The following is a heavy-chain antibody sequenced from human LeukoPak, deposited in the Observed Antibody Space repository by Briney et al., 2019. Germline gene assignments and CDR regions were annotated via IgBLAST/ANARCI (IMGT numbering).Heavy chain of an antibody. CDR1: GFTFSSYG. D-gene: IGHD4-17*01. CDR3: AKVPLTTVTTSGSWFDP. J-gene: IGHJ5*02. Sequence: GGSLRLSCVASGFTFSSYGMHWVRQAPGKGLERVAVISYDGSNKYYADSVKGRFTISRDNSKNTLYLQMNSLRAEDTAVYYCAKVPLTTVTTSGSWFDPWGQGTLVTVSS. V-gene: IGHV3-30*18. CDR2: ISYDGSNK.